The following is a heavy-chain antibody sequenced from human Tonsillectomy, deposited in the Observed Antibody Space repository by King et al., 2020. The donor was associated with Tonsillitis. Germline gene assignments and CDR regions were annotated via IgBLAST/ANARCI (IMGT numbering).Heavy chain of an antibody. CDR3: ASDHGYSSSSNWFDP. CDR1: GGSISSYY. J-gene: IGHJ5*02. D-gene: IGHD6-13*01. Sequence: QLQESGPGLVKPSETLSLTCTVSGGSISSYYWSWIRQPAGKGLEWIGRIYSTGSTNYNPSIKSRVTMSVHTSNNQRALQLSSVTAADTAVYYCASDHGYSSSSNWFDPWGQGTLVTVSS. V-gene: IGHV4-4*07. CDR2: IYSTGST.